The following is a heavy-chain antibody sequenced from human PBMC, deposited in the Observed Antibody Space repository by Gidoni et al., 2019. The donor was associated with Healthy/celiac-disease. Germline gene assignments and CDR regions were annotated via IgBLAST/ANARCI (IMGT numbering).Heavy chain of an antibody. CDR3: AREWYYYDSSGYYPGQVDY. CDR1: GFTFSAYY. D-gene: IGHD3-22*01. CDR2: ISSSSSYT. Sequence: QVQLVESGGGLVKPGGSLRLSCAASGFTFSAYYMSWVRQAPGKGLEWVSYISSSSSYTNYADSVKGRFTISRDNAKNSLYLQMNSLRAEDTAVYYCAREWYYYDSSGYYPGQVDYWGQGTLVTVSS. V-gene: IGHV3-11*06. J-gene: IGHJ4*02.